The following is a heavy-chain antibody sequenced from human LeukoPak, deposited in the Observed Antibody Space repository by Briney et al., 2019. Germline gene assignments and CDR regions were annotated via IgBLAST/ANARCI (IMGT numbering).Heavy chain of an antibody. Sequence: SETLSLTCTVSGYSLSSGYYWGWIRQPPGNGLEWIGSIYHSGSTYYNPSLKSRVTISVDTSKNQFFLKLSSVTAADTAVYYCAGVLRFGVVIIDLPWRDWGQGTLVTVSS. CDR2: IYHSGST. D-gene: IGHD3-3*01. J-gene: IGHJ4*02. CDR3: AGVLRFGVVIIDLPWRD. V-gene: IGHV4-38-2*02. CDR1: GYSLSSGYY.